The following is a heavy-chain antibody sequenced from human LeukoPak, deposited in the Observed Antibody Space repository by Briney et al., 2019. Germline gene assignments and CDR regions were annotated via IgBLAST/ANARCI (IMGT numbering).Heavy chain of an antibody. CDR1: GLSFSNYC. V-gene: IGHV3-7*01. D-gene: IGHD2-15*01. CDR2: IKEDGSAK. CDR3: ARDYSRSIDH. J-gene: IGHJ4*02. Sequence: GGSLRLSCVVSGLSFSNYCMIWVRQAPGKGLESVAIIKEDGSAKYYLDSVKGRFTISRDNAKNSLYLEMNSLRAEDTAVYYCARDYSRSIDHWGQGTLVTVSS.